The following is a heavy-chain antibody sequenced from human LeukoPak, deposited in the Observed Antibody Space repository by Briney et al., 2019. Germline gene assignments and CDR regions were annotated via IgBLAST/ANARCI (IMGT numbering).Heavy chain of an antibody. Sequence: GGSLRLSCAASGFTFSSYAMSWVRQAPGKGLEWVSAISGSGGSTYYADSVKGRFTISRDNSKNTLYLQMNSLRAEDTAVYYCARSRGGYYDSSGSPYWGQGTLVTVSS. CDR1: GFTFSSYA. CDR3: ARSRGGYYDSSGSPY. D-gene: IGHD3-22*01. CDR2: ISGSGGST. V-gene: IGHV3-23*01. J-gene: IGHJ4*02.